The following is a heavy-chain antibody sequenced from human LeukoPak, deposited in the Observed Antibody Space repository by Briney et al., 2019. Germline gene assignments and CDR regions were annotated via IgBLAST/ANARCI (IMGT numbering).Heavy chain of an antibody. D-gene: IGHD3-10*01. J-gene: IGHJ2*01. CDR2: ISYSGST. CDR1: GGSISSYY. CDR3: ARDRWVGELLSLGWYFDL. V-gene: IGHV4-59*12. Sequence: PSETLSLTCTVSGGSISSYYWSWIRQPPGKGLEWIGYISYSGSTYHSSSLKSRVTISLDTSKNQFSLKLSSVTAADTAVYYCARDRWVGELLSLGWYFDLWGRGTLVTVSS.